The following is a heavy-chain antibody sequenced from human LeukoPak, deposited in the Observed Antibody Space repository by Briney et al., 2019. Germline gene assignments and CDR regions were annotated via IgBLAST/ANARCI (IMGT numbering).Heavy chain of an antibody. Sequence: VKVSCKASGYTFTSYGISWVRQAPGQGLEWMGWISAYNGNTNYAQKLQGRVTMTTDTSTSTAYMELRSLRSDDTAVYYCARDADYGGNSGWFDPWGQGTLVTVSS. CDR2: ISAYNGNT. V-gene: IGHV1-18*01. CDR1: GYTFTSYG. D-gene: IGHD4-17*01. CDR3: ARDADYGGNSGWFDP. J-gene: IGHJ5*02.